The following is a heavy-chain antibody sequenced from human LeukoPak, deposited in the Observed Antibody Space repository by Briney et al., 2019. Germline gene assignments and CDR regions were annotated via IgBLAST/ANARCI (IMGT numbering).Heavy chain of an antibody. CDR1: GGSFSGYY. D-gene: IGHD5-18*01. V-gene: IGHV4-34*01. CDR2: INHSVST. CDR3: ARGSRSYGQRRPFDY. J-gene: IGHJ4*02. Sequence: SETLSLTCAVYGGSFSGYYWSWIRQPPGKGLEWIGEINHSVSTNYNPSLKSRATISVDTSKNQFSLKLSSVTAADTAVYYCARGSRSYGQRRPFDYWGQGTLVTVSS.